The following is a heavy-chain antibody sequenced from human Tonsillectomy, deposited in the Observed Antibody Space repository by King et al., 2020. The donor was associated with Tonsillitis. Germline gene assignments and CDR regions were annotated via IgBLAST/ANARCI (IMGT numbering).Heavy chain of an antibody. D-gene: IGHD2-2*01. CDR2: IYYSGST. CDR3: ARYCSSTSCHGEAFDI. J-gene: IGHJ3*02. CDR1: GGSISSGDHY. Sequence: QLQESGPGLVKPSQTLSLTCTVSGGSISSGDHYWSWIRQPPGKGLEWIGNIYYSGSTFYNPSLKSRVTISVDTLKNPFSLKLSSVTAADTAVYYCARYCSSTSCHGEAFDIWGQGTMVTVSS. V-gene: IGHV4-30-4*01.